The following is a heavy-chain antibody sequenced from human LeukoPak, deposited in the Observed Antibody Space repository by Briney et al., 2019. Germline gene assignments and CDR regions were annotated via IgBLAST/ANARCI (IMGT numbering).Heavy chain of an antibody. CDR3: AKDPAFDGDYGNYGMDG. J-gene: IGHJ6*02. Sequence: GGSLRLSCAASGFTFSSYAMSWVRQAPGKGLEWVSAISGSGGSTYYADSVKGRFTISRDNSKNTLYLQMNSLRAEDTAVYYCAKDPAFDGDYGNYGMDGWGQGTTVTVSS. V-gene: IGHV3-23*01. CDR1: GFTFSSYA. D-gene: IGHD4-17*01. CDR2: ISGSGGST.